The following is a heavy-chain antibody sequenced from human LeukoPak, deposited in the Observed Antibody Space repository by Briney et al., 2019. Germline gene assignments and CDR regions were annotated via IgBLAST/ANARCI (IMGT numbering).Heavy chain of an antibody. CDR2: ISAYNGNT. D-gene: IGHD6-13*01. CDR3: AREYSSSWYSHDAFDI. CDR1: GGTFSSYA. V-gene: IGHV1-18*01. Sequence: ASVKVSCEASGGTFSSYAISWVRQAPGQGLEWMGWISAYNGNTNYAQKLQGRVTMTTDTSTSTAYMELRSLRSDDTAVYYCAREYSSSWYSHDAFDIWGQGTMVTVSS. J-gene: IGHJ3*02.